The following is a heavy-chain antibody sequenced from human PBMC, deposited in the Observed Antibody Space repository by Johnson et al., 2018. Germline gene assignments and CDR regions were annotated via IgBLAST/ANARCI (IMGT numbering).Heavy chain of an antibody. Sequence: EVQLLESGGGLVKPGGSLRLSCAASGFTFSSYSMNWVRQAPGKGLEWVSSISSSSRYIYYADSVKGRFTHSSDNAKNSLYLQINSPRAEDTAVYYCARDNLYDYDSSAYYFGGYFQHWGQGTLVTVSS. CDR3: ARDNLYDYDSSAYYFGGYFQH. V-gene: IGHV3-21*01. CDR2: ISSSSRYI. CDR1: GFTFSSYS. J-gene: IGHJ1*01. D-gene: IGHD3-22*01.